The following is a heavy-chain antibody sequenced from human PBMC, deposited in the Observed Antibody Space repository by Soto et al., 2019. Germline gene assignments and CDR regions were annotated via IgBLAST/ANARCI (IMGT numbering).Heavy chain of an antibody. J-gene: IGHJ6*02. CDR2: IIPIFGTA. D-gene: IGHD3-3*01. V-gene: IGHV1-69*13. CDR3: AARFWSGYYYPTYYYGMDV. Sequence: VKVSCKASGGTFSSYAISWVRQAPGQGLEWMGGIIPIFGTANYAQKFQGRVTITADESTSTAYMELSSLRSEDTAVYYCAARFWSGYYYPTYYYGMDVWGQGTTVTVSS. CDR1: GGTFSSYA.